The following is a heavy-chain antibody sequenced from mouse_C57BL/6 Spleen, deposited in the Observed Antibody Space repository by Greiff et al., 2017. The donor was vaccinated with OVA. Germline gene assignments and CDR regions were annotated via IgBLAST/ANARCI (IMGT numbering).Heavy chain of an antibody. CDR3: ARSEAYYSNSYAMDY. D-gene: IGHD2-5*01. J-gene: IGHJ4*01. V-gene: IGHV1-26*01. CDR1: GYTFTDYY. Sequence: EVQLQQSGPELVKPGASVKISCKASGYTFTDYYMNWVKQSHGKSLEWIGDINPNNGGTSYNQKFKGKATLTVDKSSSTAYMELRSLTSEDSAVYYCARSEAYYSNSYAMDYWGQGTSVTVSS. CDR2: INPNNGGT.